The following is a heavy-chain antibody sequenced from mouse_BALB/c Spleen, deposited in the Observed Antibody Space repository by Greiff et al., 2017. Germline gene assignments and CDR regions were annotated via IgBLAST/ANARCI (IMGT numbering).Heavy chain of an antibody. Sequence: VKLMESGPGLVQPSQSLSITCTVSGFSLTSYGVHWVRQSPGKGLEWLGVIWSGGSTDYNAAFISRLSISKDNSKSQVFFKMNSLQANDTAIYYCARGDGYYEGFDYWGQGTTLTVSS. CDR3: ARGDGYYEGFDY. J-gene: IGHJ2*01. CDR1: GFSLTSYG. CDR2: IWSGGST. V-gene: IGHV2-2*02. D-gene: IGHD2-3*01.